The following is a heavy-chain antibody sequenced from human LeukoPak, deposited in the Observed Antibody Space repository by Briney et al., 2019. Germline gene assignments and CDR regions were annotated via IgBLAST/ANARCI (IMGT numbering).Heavy chain of an antibody. CDR1: GGSPSSNY. D-gene: IGHD4-17*01. J-gene: IGHJ5*02. V-gene: IGHV4-4*07. CDR3: ANTPYGDYNNWFDP. Sequence: PSETLSLTCIVSGGSPSSNYCNWIRQPAGKGLEWIGRISSSGSINYNPSLQSRVTMSVNTSKNQFSLKLSSVTAADTAIYYCANTPYGDYNNWFDPWGLGVLVTVSS. CDR2: ISSSGSI.